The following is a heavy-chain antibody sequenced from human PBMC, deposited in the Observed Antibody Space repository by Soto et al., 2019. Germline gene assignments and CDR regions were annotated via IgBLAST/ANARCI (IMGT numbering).Heavy chain of an antibody. V-gene: IGHV1-46*03. CDR1: GYTFTSYY. CDR3: ARGPYSSNPRRDWFDP. J-gene: IGHJ5*02. Sequence: AASVKVSCKASGYTFTSYYMHWVRQAPGQGLEWMGIINPSGGSTSYAQKFQGRVTMTRDTSTSTVYMELSSLRSEDTAVYYCARGPYSSNPRRDWFDPWGQGTLVTVSS. D-gene: IGHD6-13*01. CDR2: INPSGGST.